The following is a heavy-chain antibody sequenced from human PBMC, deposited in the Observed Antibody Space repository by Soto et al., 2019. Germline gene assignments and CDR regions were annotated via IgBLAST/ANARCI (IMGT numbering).Heavy chain of an antibody. D-gene: IGHD4-4*01. CDR3: ARTTPAGSQDY. CDR2: THYSGST. J-gene: IGHJ4*02. V-gene: IGHV4-59*01. CDR1: GGSISGYF. Sequence: SETLSLTCTVSGGSISGYFWSWIRQSPGTGLKWIAYTHYSGSTKYNPSLKSRLTVSVDTSRNQFSLKLISVTAADTAVYFCARTTPAGSQDYWGQGTLVTVSS.